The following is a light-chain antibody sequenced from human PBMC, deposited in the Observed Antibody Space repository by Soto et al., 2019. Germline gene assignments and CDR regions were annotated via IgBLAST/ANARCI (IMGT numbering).Light chain of an antibody. V-gene: IGKV3-20*01. CDR2: GGS. CDR1: QSVSSNY. CDR3: QQYGGSPRT. Sequence: EIVLTQSPGTLSLSPGERATLSCTASQSVSSNYLAWYQQKPGQAPRLLIYGGSSRATGIPDRFSGSGSGTDFTLTISRLEPEDFAVYYCQQYGGSPRTFGQGTKVEIK. J-gene: IGKJ1*01.